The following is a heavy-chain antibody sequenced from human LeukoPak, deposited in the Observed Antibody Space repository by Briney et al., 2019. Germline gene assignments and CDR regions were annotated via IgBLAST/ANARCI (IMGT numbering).Heavy chain of an antibody. CDR2: IYSSGST. J-gene: IGHJ4*02. V-gene: IGHV4-39*07. D-gene: IGHD1-14*01. Sequence: SETLSLTCAVSGASVSGSNYYWGWIRQPPGKGLEWIGNIYSSGSTYYNPSLKSRVTISVDTSKNQFSLKLSSVTAADTGVYYCARVTLSTQYFDYWGQGTLVTVSS. CDR3: ARVTLSTQYFDY. CDR1: GASVSGSNYY.